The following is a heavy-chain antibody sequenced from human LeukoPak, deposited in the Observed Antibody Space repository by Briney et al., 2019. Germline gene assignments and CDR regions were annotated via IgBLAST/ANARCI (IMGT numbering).Heavy chain of an antibody. CDR1: GFAFSDYY. CDR2: ISNSGSTI. J-gene: IGHJ4*02. CDR3: ARYPFDY. Sequence: PGGSLRLSCAASGFAFSDYYMNWIRLAPGKGLEWVSYISNSGSTIYYADSVKGRFTISRDNAKNSLYLQMNSLRAEDTAVYYCARYPFDYWGQGTLVTVSS. V-gene: IGHV3-11*01.